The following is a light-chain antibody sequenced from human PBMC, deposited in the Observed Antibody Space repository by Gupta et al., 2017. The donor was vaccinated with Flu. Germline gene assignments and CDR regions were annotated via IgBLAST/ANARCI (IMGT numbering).Light chain of an antibody. CDR1: RLGDRY. J-gene: IGLJ2*01. CDR2: HDN. V-gene: IGLV3-1*01. Sequence: YELTQPPTVTVSPGQTASIPCSGKRLGDRYVSWFQQRPGQSPVVSIYHDNKWPSGIPGRVSGSNSGNTVTMNISGTQATDESYYYSTEWENSAVIFGGGTKLTVL. CDR3: TEWENSAVI.